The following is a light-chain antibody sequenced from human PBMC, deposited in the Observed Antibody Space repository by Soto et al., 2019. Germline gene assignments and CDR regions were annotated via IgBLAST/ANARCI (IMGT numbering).Light chain of an antibody. Sequence: QLVLTQPPSVSVAPGQRVTISCTGTSSNIGAGYDVHWYQQLPGKAPTLLIYSNNDRPSGVPDRFSGSKSGTSASLAITGLQADDEADYYCHSYDSSLSAVVFGGGTKLTVL. CDR1: SSNIGAGYD. J-gene: IGLJ3*02. CDR2: SNN. V-gene: IGLV1-40*01. CDR3: HSYDSSLSAVV.